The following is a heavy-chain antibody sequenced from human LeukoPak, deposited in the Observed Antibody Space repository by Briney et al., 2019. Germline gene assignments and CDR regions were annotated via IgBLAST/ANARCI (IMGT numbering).Heavy chain of an antibody. J-gene: IGHJ5*02. CDR3: ARDRIRMVRGVRGNNWFDP. CDR1: GYAFTSYY. V-gene: IGHV1-46*01. Sequence: ASAKVSCKASGYAFTSYYMHWVRQAPGQGLEWMGIINPSGGSTSYAQKFQGRVTMTRDTSTSTVYMELSSLRSEDTAVYYCARDRIRMVRGVRGNNWFDPWGQGTLVTVSS. D-gene: IGHD3-10*01. CDR2: INPSGGST.